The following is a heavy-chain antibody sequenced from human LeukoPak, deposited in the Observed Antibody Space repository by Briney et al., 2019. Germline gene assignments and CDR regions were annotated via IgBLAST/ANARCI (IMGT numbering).Heavy chain of an antibody. D-gene: IGHD2-15*01. V-gene: IGHV4-59*08. CDR1: GGSISSYY. CDR3: ARHVGYCSGGSCYGPYYYYYYMDV. J-gene: IGHJ6*03. Sequence: SETLSLTCTVSGGSISSYYWSWIRQPPGKGLEWIGYIYYSGSTNYNPSLKSRVTISVDTSKNQFSLKLSSVTAADTAVYYCARHVGYCSGGSCYGPYYYYYYMDVWGKGTTVTVSS. CDR2: IYYSGST.